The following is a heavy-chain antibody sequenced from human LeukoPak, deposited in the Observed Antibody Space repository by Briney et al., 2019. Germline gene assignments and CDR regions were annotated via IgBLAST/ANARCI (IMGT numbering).Heavy chain of an antibody. V-gene: IGHV3-7*01. CDR3: VLNMVGGQIFDF. D-gene: IGHD3-10*01. CDR2: IKRHGSEK. CDR1: GFTFSNYW. J-gene: IGHJ4*02. Sequence: GSLRLSCAASGFTFSNYWMSWVRQAPGKGLEWVADIKRHGSEKHYVDAVKGRFTISRDNAKNSLYLQMNSLRAEDTAVYYCVLNMVGGQIFDFWGQGTLVAVSS.